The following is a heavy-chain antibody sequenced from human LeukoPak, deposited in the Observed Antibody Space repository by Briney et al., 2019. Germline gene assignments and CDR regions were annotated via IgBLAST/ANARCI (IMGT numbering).Heavy chain of an antibody. CDR3: AKGGPDPGENYYFDY. J-gene: IGHJ4*02. CDR1: GFTFSTYA. Sequence: PGGSLRLSCAASGFTFSTYAMHWVRQAPVKGLEWVAIIPYDGSNKYYADSVKGRFTISRDNAKNTLYLQLSSLRAEDTAVYFCAKGGPDPGENYYFDYWGQGTLVTVSS. CDR2: IPYDGSNK. V-gene: IGHV3-30-3*01. D-gene: IGHD3-10*01.